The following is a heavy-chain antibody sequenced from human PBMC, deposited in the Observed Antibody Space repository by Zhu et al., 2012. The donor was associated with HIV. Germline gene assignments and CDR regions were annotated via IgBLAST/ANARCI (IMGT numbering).Heavy chain of an antibody. Sequence: QVQLQESGPGLVKPSQTLSLTCTVSGDSIISSDYYWSWIRQPPGKGLEWIGYIYYSGSTYYNPSLKSRVTISVDTSKNQFSLKLTSVTAADTAVYYCGRETWNHYDNIGGGIWGQGTWXPSPQ. CDR2: IYYSGST. D-gene: IGHD3-22*01. CDR3: GRETWNHYDNIGGGI. CDR1: GDSIISSDYY. J-gene: IGHJ4*02. V-gene: IGHV4-30-4*08.